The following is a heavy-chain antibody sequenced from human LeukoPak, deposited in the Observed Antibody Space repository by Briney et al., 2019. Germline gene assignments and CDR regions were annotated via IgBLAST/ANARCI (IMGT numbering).Heavy chain of an antibody. D-gene: IGHD5-18*01. CDR2: INPNSGGT. CDR1: GYTFTGYY. V-gene: IGHV1-2*04. Sequence: ASVKVSCKASGYTFTGYYMHWVRQAPGQGLEWMGWINPNSGGTNYAQKFQGWVTMTRDTSISTAYMELSRLRSDDTAVYYCARNMGGGYSYGLNYYYGMDVWGQGTTVTVSS. J-gene: IGHJ6*02. CDR3: ARNMGGGYSYGLNYYYGMDV.